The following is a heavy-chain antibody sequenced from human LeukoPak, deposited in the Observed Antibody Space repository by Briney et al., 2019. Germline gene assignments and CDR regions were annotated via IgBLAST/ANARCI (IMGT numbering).Heavy chain of an antibody. J-gene: IGHJ4*02. CDR1: GYTFTSYY. Sequence: ASVKVSCKASGYTFTSYYMHWVRQAPGQGLEWMGIINPSGGSTSYAQKFQGRVTMTRNMSTSTVYMELSSLRSEDTAVYYCAREVNTAMDSLDYWGQGTLVTVSS. V-gene: IGHV1-46*01. D-gene: IGHD5-18*01. CDR2: INPSGGST. CDR3: AREVNTAMDSLDY.